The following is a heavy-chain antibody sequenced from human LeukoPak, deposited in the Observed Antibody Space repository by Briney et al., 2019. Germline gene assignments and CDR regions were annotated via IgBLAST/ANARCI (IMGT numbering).Heavy chain of an antibody. J-gene: IGHJ4*02. CDR2: SYSGGST. CDR1: GFIVSTYY. CDR3: TRAGQWTYGFQDY. D-gene: IGHD3-10*01. V-gene: IGHV3-66*01. Sequence: SGGSLRLSCAASGFIVSTYYMSWVRQAPGKGLEWVSISYSGGSTYYADSVKGRFTISRDNSKDTLYLQMNSLRAEDTAVYYCTRAGQWTYGFQDYWGQGALATVSS.